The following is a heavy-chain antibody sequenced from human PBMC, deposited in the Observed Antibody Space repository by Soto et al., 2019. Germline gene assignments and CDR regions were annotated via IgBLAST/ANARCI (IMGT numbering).Heavy chain of an antibody. Sequence: QVQLVESGGGVVQPGRSLRLSCAASGFTFSSYAMHWVRQAPGKGLEWVAVISYDGSNKYYADPVKGRFTISRDNSKNTLYLQMNSLRAEDTAVYYCAREGSSSWYRAGGWCDPWGQGTLVTVSS. V-gene: IGHV3-30-3*01. J-gene: IGHJ5*02. D-gene: IGHD6-13*01. CDR1: GFTFSSYA. CDR2: ISYDGSNK. CDR3: AREGSSSWYRAGGWCDP.